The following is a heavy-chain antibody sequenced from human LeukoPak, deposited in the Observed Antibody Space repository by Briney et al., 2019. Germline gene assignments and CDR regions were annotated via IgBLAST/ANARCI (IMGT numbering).Heavy chain of an antibody. V-gene: IGHV4-4*07. J-gene: IGHJ4*02. CDR3: ARDYPHGYSSGWDY. Sequence: SETLSLTCTVSGGSISCYYWSWIRQPPGKGLEWIGRIYTSGSTNYNPSLKSRVTMSVDTSKNQFSLKLSSVTAADTAVYYCARDYPHGYSSGWDYWGQGTLVTVSS. D-gene: IGHD6-19*01. CDR1: GGSISCYY. CDR2: IYTSGST.